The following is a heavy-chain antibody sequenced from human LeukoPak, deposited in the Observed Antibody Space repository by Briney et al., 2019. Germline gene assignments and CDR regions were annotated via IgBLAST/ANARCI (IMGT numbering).Heavy chain of an antibody. J-gene: IGHJ4*02. D-gene: IGHD3-22*01. CDR3: AREDDSSGYYVDY. CDR2: IYYSGRT. CDR1: GGSISSGGYY. V-gene: IGHV4-31*03. Sequence: SQTLSRTCTVSGGSISSGGYYWSWIRQHPGKGLEWIGYIYYSGRTYYNPSLKSRVTISVDTSKNQFSLKLSSVTAADTAVYYCAREDDSSGYYVDYWGQGTLVTVSS.